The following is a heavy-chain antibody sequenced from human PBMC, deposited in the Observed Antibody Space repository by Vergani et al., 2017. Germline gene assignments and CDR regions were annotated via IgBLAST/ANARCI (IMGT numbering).Heavy chain of an antibody. Sequence: QVQLQESGPGLVKPSETLSLTCAVSGYSISSGYYWGWIRQPPGKVLEWIGSIYHSGSTYYNPSLKSRVTISVDRSKNQFSLKLSSVTAADTAVYYCARKVGCSSTSCYRPLYYYYGMDVWGQGTTVTVSS. CDR1: GYSISSGYY. J-gene: IGHJ6*02. CDR3: ARKVGCSSTSCYRPLYYYYGMDV. CDR2: IYHSGST. V-gene: IGHV4-38-2*01. D-gene: IGHD2-2*01.